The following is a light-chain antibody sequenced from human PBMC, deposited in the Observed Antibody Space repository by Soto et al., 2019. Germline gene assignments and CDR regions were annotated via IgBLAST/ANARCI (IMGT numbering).Light chain of an antibody. CDR3: CSYAGSYTYV. Sequence: QSVLTQPRSVSGSPGQSVTISCTGTSSDVGFYNFVSWYQQHPGKAPKLMIYDVSKRPSGVPDRFSGSKSGNTASLTISGLQAEDEADYYCCSYAGSYTYVFGTGTKLTVL. J-gene: IGLJ1*01. V-gene: IGLV2-11*01. CDR2: DVS. CDR1: SSDVGFYNF.